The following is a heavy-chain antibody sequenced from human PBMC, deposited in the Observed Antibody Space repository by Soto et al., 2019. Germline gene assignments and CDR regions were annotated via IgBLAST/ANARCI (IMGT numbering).Heavy chain of an antibody. V-gene: IGHV1-18*01. Sequence: ASVKVSCKASGYTFTSYGISWVRQAPGQGLEWMGWISAYNGNTNYAQKLQGRVTMTTDTSTSTAYMELRSLRSDDTAVYYWARTYYACWSGGHFDYWGQGTLVTVSS. CDR1: GYTFTSYG. J-gene: IGHJ4*02. CDR3: ARTYYACWSGGHFDY. CDR2: ISAYNGNT. D-gene: IGHD3-3*01.